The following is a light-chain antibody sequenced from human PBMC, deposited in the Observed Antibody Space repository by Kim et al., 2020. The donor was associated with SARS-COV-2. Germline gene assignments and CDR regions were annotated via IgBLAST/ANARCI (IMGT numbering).Light chain of an antibody. CDR1: SGDVGGYNY. Sequence: GSPGQSVTISCTGTSGDVGGYNYLSWYQQHPGKAPKLMIYEVSKRPSGVPDRFSGSKSGNTASLTVSGLQAEDEADYYCSSYGGSVFGGGTKVTVL. CDR2: EVS. J-gene: IGLJ2*01. V-gene: IGLV2-8*01. CDR3: SSYGGSV.